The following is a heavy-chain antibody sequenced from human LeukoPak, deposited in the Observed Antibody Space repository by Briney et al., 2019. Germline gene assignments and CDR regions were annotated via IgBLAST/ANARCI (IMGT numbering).Heavy chain of an antibody. V-gene: IGHV5-51*01. J-gene: IGHJ6*02. CDR3: ATTMLRAYGLDV. Sequence: GESLKISCKGSGYIFSNYWIGWVRQMPGKGLEWMGIIYPGDSDTRYSPSFQGQVTISADTSIGTAYLQWSSLKASDTAIYYCATTMLRAYGLDVWGQGTTVTVSS. CDR1: GYIFSNYW. CDR2: IYPGDSDT. D-gene: IGHD3-10*01.